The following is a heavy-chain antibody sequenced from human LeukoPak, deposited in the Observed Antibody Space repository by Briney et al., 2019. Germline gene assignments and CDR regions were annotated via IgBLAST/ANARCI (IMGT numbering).Heavy chain of an antibody. D-gene: IGHD6-13*01. Sequence: SQTLSLTCAVSGGSISSGGYSWSWIRQPPGKGLEWIGYIYHSGSTYYNPSLKSRVTISVDTSKNQFSLKLSSVTAADTAVYYCARGTSSSWYMDYWGQGTLVTVSS. CDR2: IYHSGST. J-gene: IGHJ4*02. CDR1: GGSISSGGYS. CDR3: ARGTSSSWYMDY. V-gene: IGHV4-30-2*01.